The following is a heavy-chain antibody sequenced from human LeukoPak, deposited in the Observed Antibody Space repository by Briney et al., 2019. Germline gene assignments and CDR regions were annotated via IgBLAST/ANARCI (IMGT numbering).Heavy chain of an antibody. Sequence: KPTETLSLTCTVSGGSISGYYWSWIRQPPGKGLEWIGYIYFSGITNYNPSLKSRVTISVDTSKNQFSLKLSSVTAADTAVYYCARHSPSGGYFDYWGQGTLVTVSS. CDR3: ARHSPSGGYFDY. CDR1: GGSISGYY. V-gene: IGHV4-59*08. D-gene: IGHD3-10*01. CDR2: IYFSGIT. J-gene: IGHJ4*02.